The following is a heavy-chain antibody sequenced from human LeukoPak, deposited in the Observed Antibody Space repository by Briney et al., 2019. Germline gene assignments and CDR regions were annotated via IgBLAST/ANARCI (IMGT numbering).Heavy chain of an antibody. CDR3: ARDANNWFDP. Sequence: EASVKVSCKATGCTFSSYAINWVRQATGQGLEWMGWMNPNSGNTGYAQKFQGRVTMTRNTSISTTYMELSSLRSEDTAVYYCARDANNWFDPWGQGTLVTVSS. V-gene: IGHV1-8*02. CDR2: MNPNSGNT. CDR1: GCTFSSYA. J-gene: IGHJ5*02.